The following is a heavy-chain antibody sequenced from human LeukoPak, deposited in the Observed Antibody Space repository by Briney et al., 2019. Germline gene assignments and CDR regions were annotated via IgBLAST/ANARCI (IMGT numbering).Heavy chain of an antibody. D-gene: IGHD3-22*01. CDR2: MCGSGRT. CDR1: GGSISSGSYC. V-gene: IGHV4-61*02. J-gene: IGHJ4*02. CDR3: ASGYPYYFDY. Sequence: SETLSLTCTVSGGSISSGSYCWSWIRQPAGRGLEWIGRMCGSGRTNYNPSLKSRVTISVDTSKNQFSLRLSSVTAADTAVYYCASGYPYYFDYWGQGTLVTVSS.